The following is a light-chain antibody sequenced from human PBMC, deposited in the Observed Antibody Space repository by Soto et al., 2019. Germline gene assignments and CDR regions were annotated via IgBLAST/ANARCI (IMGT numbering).Light chain of an antibody. Sequence: DIQMTQSPSTLSASVGERVTITCRASESISTWLAWYQQKPGKAPKFLMYDASTLESGVPSRFSGSGFGTEFTLTISSLQPDDSATYYCQQYSSYSRTFGQGTKVEI. V-gene: IGKV1-5*01. CDR1: ESISTW. CDR3: QQYSSYSRT. J-gene: IGKJ1*01. CDR2: DAS.